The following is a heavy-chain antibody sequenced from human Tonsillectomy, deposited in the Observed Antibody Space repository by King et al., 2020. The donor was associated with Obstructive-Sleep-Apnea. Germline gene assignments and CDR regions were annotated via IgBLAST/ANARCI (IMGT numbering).Heavy chain of an antibody. CDR2: MNPRSGST. V-gene: IGHV1-8*01. CDR3: TRGGGDSGYTGYL. J-gene: IGHJ4*02. CDR1: GYTFTSYD. Sequence: VKLVQSGAEVKKPGASVKVSCKASGYTFTSYDINWVRQATGQGLEWMGWMNPRSGSTGYARTFQGRVTMTRNTYINTAYMELSSLRSEDTAVYYCTRGGGDSGYTGYLWGQGTLVTVSS. D-gene: IGHD5-12*01.